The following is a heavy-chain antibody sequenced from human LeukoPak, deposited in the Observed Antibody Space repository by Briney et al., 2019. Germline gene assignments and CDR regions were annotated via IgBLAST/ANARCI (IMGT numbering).Heavy chain of an antibody. V-gene: IGHV4-39*01. CDR1: GGSISSSSYY. CDR2: IYYSGST. D-gene: IGHD6-19*01. CDR3: ARHGGAVAGTRWGFDY. J-gene: IGHJ4*02. Sequence: SETLSLTCTVSGGSISSSSYYWGWIRQPPGKGLEWIGSIYYSGSTYYNPSLKSRVTISVDTSKNQFSLKLSSVTAADTAVYYCARHGGAVAGTRWGFDYWGQGTLVTVSS.